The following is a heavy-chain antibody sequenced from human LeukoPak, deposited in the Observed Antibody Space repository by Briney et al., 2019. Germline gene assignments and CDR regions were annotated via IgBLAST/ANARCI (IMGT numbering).Heavy chain of an antibody. J-gene: IGHJ4*02. Sequence: ASVKVSRKASGYSFLSSYIQWVRQPRRLGPVGMGWLHYGNRNKRYTEMFQGSDTMTRDTYINTAYMDLSSLRPDYTGVYYCAREGSYCVGGDCYSFDFWGQGTLITVSS. V-gene: IGHV1-2*02. CDR2: LHYGNRNK. CDR1: GYSFLSSY. D-gene: IGHD2-21*02. CDR3: AREGSYCVGGDCYSFDF.